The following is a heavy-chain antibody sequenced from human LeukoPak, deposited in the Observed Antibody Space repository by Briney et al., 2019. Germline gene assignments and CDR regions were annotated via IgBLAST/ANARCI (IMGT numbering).Heavy chain of an antibody. J-gene: IGHJ5*02. CDR1: GFTFSSYA. CDR2: ISGSGGST. V-gene: IGHV3-23*01. D-gene: IGHD5-12*01. Sequence: PGGSLRLSCAASGFTFSSYAMSWVRQAPGKGLEWVSAISGSGGSTYYADSVKGRFTISRDNSKNTLYLQMNSLRAEDTAVYYCAKPMQAGSGSNWFDPWGQGTLVTVSS. CDR3: AKPMQAGSGSNWFDP.